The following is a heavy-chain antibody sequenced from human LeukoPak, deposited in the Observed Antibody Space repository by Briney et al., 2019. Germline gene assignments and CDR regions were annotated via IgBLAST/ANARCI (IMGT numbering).Heavy chain of an antibody. D-gene: IGHD6-19*01. CDR1: GYTFTGYY. CDR2: INPNSGGT. CDR3: ARDPGYSSGFYYFDY. V-gene: IGHV1-2*02. Sequence: GASVTLSCKASGYTFTGYYLHWVRQAPGHGLEWMGWINPNSGGTNYAQKFQGRVTMTRDTSISTAYMELSRLRSDDTAVYYCARDPGYSSGFYYFDYWGQLTQVTVSS. J-gene: IGHJ4*02.